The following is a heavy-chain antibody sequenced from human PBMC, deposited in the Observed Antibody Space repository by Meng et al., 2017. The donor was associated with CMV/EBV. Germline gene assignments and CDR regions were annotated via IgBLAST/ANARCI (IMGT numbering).Heavy chain of an antibody. CDR1: FTFRGFY. V-gene: IGHV3-11*01. CDR2: ISFGGTNI. CDR3: ARGAGYLVGPSKAWLDP. Sequence: FTFRGFYMPWIRQAPGEGLEWVASISFGGTNINYADSVKGRFTVSRNNAENSLSLQMSSLRVEDSAVYYCARGAGYLVGPSKAWLDPWGQGTLVTVSS. D-gene: IGHD3-9*01. J-gene: IGHJ5*02.